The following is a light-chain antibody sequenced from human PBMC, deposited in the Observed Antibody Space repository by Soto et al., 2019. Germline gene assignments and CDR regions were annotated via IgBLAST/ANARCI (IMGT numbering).Light chain of an antibody. CDR3: QQSYSAPTT. CDR2: TAA. Sequence: DIQMTQSPSSLSASVGDRVTITCRASQTISNYLNWYQQKSGQAPKLLIYTAASLQSGVPSRFSGCGSGTDFTLTITTLQPEDCATYCCQQSYSAPTTFGGGTKVDI. V-gene: IGKV1-39*01. J-gene: IGKJ4*01. CDR1: QTISNY.